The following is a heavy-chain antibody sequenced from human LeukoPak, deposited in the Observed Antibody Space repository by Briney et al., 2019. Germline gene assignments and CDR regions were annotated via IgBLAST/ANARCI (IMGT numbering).Heavy chain of an antibody. Sequence: SGPTLVNPTPPLTLTCTFSGVSLSTRAGGVGGMRQTPGKALEWLALIYWNDEQRYSPPLKSRLTITKDNSKTQVVLTMTNMDPVDTATYYCAGTVRRDGYKQVDYWGQGNLVTVSA. D-gene: IGHD5-24*01. V-gene: IGHV2-5*01. CDR1: GVSLSTRAGG. J-gene: IGHJ4*02. CDR3: AGTVRRDGYKQVDY. CDR2: IYWNDEQ.